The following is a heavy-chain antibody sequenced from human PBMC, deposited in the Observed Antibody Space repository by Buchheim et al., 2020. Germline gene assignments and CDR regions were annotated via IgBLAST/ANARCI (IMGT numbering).Heavy chain of an antibody. CDR2: ISGSGDRT. Sequence: EVQLLESGGGFVQPGGSLRLPCAASGFTFSNYAMSWIRQAPGKGLEWVSTISGSGDRTYYADSVKGRFTISRDNSKNTLYLQLNSLRAEDTAIYYCATDDDYDSTGGDWGQGTL. V-gene: IGHV3-23*01. J-gene: IGHJ4*02. CDR3: ATDDDYDSTGGD. CDR1: GFTFSNYA. D-gene: IGHD3-22*01.